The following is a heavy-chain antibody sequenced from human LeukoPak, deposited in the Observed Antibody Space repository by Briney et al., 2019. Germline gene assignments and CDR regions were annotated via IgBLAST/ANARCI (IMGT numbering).Heavy chain of an antibody. Sequence: PSETLSLTCTVSGGSISSSSYYWGWIRQPPGKGLEWIGSIYYSGSTYYNPSLKSRVTISVDTSKNQFSLKLSSVTAADTAVYYCARGHAHYDFWSGYSYYMDVWGKGTTVTVSS. CDR2: IYYSGST. J-gene: IGHJ6*03. CDR1: GGSISSSSYY. D-gene: IGHD3-3*01. CDR3: ARGHAHYDFWSGYSYYMDV. V-gene: IGHV4-39*01.